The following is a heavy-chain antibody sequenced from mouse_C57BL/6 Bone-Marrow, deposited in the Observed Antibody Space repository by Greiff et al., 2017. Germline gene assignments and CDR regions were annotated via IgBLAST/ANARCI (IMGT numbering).Heavy chain of an antibody. CDR1: GYTFTSYG. J-gene: IGHJ1*03. D-gene: IGHD2-1*01. Sequence: QVQLQQSGAELARPGASVKLSCKASGYTFTSYGISWVKQRTGQGLEWIGEIYPRSGNTYYNEKFKGKATLTADKSSSTAYMELRSLTSEDSAVYFCARNGNYPYWYFDVWGTGTTVTVSS. CDR3: ARNGNYPYWYFDV. V-gene: IGHV1-81*01. CDR2: IYPRSGNT.